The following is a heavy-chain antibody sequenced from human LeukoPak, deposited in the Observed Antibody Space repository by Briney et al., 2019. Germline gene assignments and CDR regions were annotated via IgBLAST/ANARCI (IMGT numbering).Heavy chain of an antibody. V-gene: IGHV3-74*01. CDR2: INSDGTTT. J-gene: IGHJ6*02. CDR3: ARGNYYGMDV. Sequence: GGSLRLSCAASGFTFSSYWMHWVRHAPGKGLLWVSRINSDGTTTYYADSVKGRFTISRDNAKNTLYLQMNSLRAEDTAVYYCARGNYYGMDVWGQGTTVTVSS. CDR1: GFTFSSYW.